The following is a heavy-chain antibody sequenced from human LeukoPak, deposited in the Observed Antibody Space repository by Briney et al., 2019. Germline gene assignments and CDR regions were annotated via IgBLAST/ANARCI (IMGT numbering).Heavy chain of an antibody. CDR1: GFTFSSYA. Sequence: GGSLRLSCAASGFTFSSYAMSWVRQAPGKGLEWVSAISGSGGSTYYADSVKGRFRISRDNSKNTLYLQMNSLRAEDTAVYYCARLYDFWSGYSDADDAFDIWGQGTMVTVSS. D-gene: IGHD3-3*01. J-gene: IGHJ3*02. V-gene: IGHV3-23*01. CDR3: ARLYDFWSGYSDADDAFDI. CDR2: ISGSGGST.